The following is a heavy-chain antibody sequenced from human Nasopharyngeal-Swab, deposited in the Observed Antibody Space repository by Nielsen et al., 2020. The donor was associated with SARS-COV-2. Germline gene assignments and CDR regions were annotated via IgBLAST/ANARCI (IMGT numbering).Heavy chain of an antibody. J-gene: IGHJ5*02. V-gene: IGHV3-33*01. CDR2: IWYDGSNK. Sequence: GESLKISCAASGFTFSSYGMHWVRQAPGKGLEWVAVIWYDGSNKYYADSVKGRFTISRDNSKNTLYLQMNSLRAEDTVVYYCARGYCTGGVCYSRSGWFDPWGQGTLVTVSS. D-gene: IGHD2-8*02. CDR3: ARGYCTGGVCYSRSGWFDP. CDR1: GFTFSSYG.